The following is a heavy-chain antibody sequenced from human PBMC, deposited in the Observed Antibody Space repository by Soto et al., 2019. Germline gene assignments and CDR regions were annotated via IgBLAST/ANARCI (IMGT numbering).Heavy chain of an antibody. Sequence: QVPLVQSGAEVKKPGASVKVSCKASGYTFTSYGISWVRQAPGQGLEWMGWISAYNGYTRYTQHLQGRVTMTADPSTNTAYLELRSLRSDDTAVYYWARDWYCSGGSCHDCFDPWGQGTLVTVSS. V-gene: IGHV1-18*01. CDR1: GYTFTSYG. D-gene: IGHD2-15*01. CDR2: ISAYNGYT. J-gene: IGHJ5*02. CDR3: ARDWYCSGGSCHDCFDP.